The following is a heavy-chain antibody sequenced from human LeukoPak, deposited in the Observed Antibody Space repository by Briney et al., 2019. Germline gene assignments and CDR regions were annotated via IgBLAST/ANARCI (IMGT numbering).Heavy chain of an antibody. CDR1: GFIFGNYW. V-gene: IGHV3-74*01. J-gene: IGHJ4*02. CDR3: ARDGISCSGGHCYFAS. D-gene: IGHD2-15*01. Sequence: GGSLRLSCATPGFIFGNYWMHWVRQAPGKGLVWVSRINNDGSSTTYADSVKGRFTISRDNARNTLYLQMNSLRAEDTAVYYCARDGISCSGGHCYFASWGQGTLVTVSS. CDR2: INNDGSST.